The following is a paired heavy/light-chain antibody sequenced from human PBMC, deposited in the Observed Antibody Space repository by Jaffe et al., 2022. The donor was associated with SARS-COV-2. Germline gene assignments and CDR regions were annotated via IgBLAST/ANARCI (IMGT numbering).Heavy chain of an antibody. CDR2: IYYSGTT. CDR1: GDSIRNYF. V-gene: IGHV4-59*01. Sequence: QVQLQESGPGLVKPSETLSLTCTVSGDSIRNYFWAWIRQPPGKGLEWIGYIYYSGTTNYNPSLKSRVTISVDTSKNQFSLKLGSVTAADTAVYYCARVAHLGDYVPNWLDPWGQGTLVTVSS. CDR3: ARVAHLGDYVPNWLDP. D-gene: IGHD4-17*01. J-gene: IGHJ5*02.
Light chain of an antibody. CDR1: QSVLYSSSNKNY. V-gene: IGKV4-1*01. CDR2: WAS. Sequence: DIVMTQSPDSLAVSLGERATISCKSSQSVLYSSSNKNYLAWYQQKPGQPPKLLIYWASTRESGVPDRFSGSGSGTDFTLTISSLQAEDVAVYYCQQYYSTPWTFGQGTKVEIK. J-gene: IGKJ1*01. CDR3: QQYYSTPWT.